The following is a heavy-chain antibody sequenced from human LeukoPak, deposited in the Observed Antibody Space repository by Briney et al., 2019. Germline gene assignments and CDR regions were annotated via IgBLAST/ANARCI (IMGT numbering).Heavy chain of an antibody. CDR3: ARYQHYYDSREFDY. D-gene: IGHD3-22*01. CDR2: IKQDGSEK. Sequence: GGSLRLSCAASGFTFSSYWMSWVRQAPGKGLEWVANIKQDGSEKYYVDSVKGRFTMSRDNAKDSLYLQMNSLRAEDTAVYYCARYQHYYDSREFDYWGQGTLVTVSS. CDR1: GFTFSSYW. V-gene: IGHV3-7*05. J-gene: IGHJ4*02.